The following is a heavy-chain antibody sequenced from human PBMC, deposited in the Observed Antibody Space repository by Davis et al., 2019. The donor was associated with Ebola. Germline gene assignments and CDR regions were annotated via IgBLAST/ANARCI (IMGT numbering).Heavy chain of an antibody. J-gene: IGHJ4*02. CDR3: ARAQFPTTSDH. V-gene: IGHV3-30*03. D-gene: IGHD1-1*01. Sequence: GGSLRLSCAAPGFSFSSYGMQWVRQAPGKGLEWVAVISYEGSTKFYADSVKGRFTISRDNSKNTLYLQMNSLRAEDTAVYYCARAQFPTTSDHWGQGTLVTVSS. CDR1: GFSFSSYG. CDR2: ISYEGSTK.